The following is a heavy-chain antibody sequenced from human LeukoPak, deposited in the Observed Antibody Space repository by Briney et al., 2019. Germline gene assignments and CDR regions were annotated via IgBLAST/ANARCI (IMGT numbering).Heavy chain of an antibody. J-gene: IGHJ4*02. Sequence: PGGSLRLSCVASGXTFSTHWMHWVRQAPGKGLVWVSGLNWNGGSTGYADSVKGRFTISRDNSKNTLYLQMNSLRAEDTAVYYCAKGRSMTTVTTAMVPDYWGQGTLVTVSS. CDR3: AKGRSMTTVTTAMVPDY. CDR2: LNWNGGST. D-gene: IGHD4-17*01. V-gene: IGHV3-23*01. CDR1: GXTFSTHW.